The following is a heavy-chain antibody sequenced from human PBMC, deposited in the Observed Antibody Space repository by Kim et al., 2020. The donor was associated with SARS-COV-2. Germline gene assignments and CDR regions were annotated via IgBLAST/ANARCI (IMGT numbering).Heavy chain of an antibody. CDR3: ARDTFGEFGGMDV. Sequence: SVKVSCKASGGTFSSYAISWVRQAPGQGLEWMGGIIPIFGTANYAQKFQGRVTITADESTSTAYMELSSLRSEDTAVYYCARDTFGEFGGMDVWGQGTTVTVSS. J-gene: IGHJ6*02. V-gene: IGHV1-69*13. CDR2: IIPIFGTA. D-gene: IGHD3-10*01. CDR1: GGTFSSYA.